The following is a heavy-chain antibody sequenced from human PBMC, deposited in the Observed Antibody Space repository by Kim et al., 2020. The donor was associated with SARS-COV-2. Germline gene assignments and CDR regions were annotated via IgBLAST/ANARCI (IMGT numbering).Heavy chain of an antibody. D-gene: IGHD2-15*01. CDR1: GFTFSSYA. CDR2: ISGSGGST. Sequence: GGSLRLSCAASGFTFSSYAMSWVRQAPGKGLEWVSAISGSGGSTYYADSVKGRFTISRYNSKNTLYLQMNSLRAEDTAVYYCAKVASGGSCYWWGCYYGMDVWGQGTTVTVSS. V-gene: IGHV3-23*01. J-gene: IGHJ6*02. CDR3: AKVASGGSCYWWGCYYGMDV.